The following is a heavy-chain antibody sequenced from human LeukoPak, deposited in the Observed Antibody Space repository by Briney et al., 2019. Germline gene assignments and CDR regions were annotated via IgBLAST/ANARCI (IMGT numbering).Heavy chain of an antibody. D-gene: IGHD5-18*01. CDR3: ARADSYGFYFDY. Sequence: SETLSLTCTVSGGSVSSGSYYWRWIRRPPGKGLEWIGYIYYSGSTNYNPSLKSRVTISVDTSKNQFSLKLSSVTAADTAVYYCARADSYGFYFDYWGQGTLVTVSS. J-gene: IGHJ4*02. CDR1: GGSVSSGSYY. V-gene: IGHV4-61*01. CDR2: IYYSGST.